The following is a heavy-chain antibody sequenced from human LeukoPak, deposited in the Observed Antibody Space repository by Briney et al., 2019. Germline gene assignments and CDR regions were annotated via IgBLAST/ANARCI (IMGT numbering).Heavy chain of an antibody. J-gene: IGHJ4*02. V-gene: IGHV3-66*01. D-gene: IGHD6-13*01. Sequence: GGSLRHSCAASGFTVSSNYMSWVRQAPGKGLEWVSVIYSGGSTYYADSVKGRFTISRDNSKNTLYLQMNSLRAEDTAVYYCARASRSSWYDYWGQGTLVTVSS. CDR2: IYSGGST. CDR1: GFTVSSNY. CDR3: ARASRSSWYDY.